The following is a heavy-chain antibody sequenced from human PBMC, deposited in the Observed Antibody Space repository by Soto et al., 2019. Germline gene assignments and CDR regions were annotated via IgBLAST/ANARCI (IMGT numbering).Heavy chain of an antibody. CDR1: GYTFTGYY. V-gene: IGHV1-2*04. Sequence: ASVKVSCKASGYTFTGYYMHWVRQAPGQRLEWMRWINPNSGGTNYAQKFQGWVTMTRDTSISTAYMELSRLRSDDTAVYYCARDGGYYYGSGSKGEANTYYYGMDVWGQGTTVTVSS. D-gene: IGHD3-10*01. CDR3: ARDGGYYYGSGSKGEANTYYYGMDV. J-gene: IGHJ6*02. CDR2: INPNSGGT.